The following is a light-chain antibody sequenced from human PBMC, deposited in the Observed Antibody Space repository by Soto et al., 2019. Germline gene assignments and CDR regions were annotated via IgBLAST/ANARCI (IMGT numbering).Light chain of an antibody. J-gene: IGKJ2*03. CDR2: AIS. CDR3: QQYGDYNSPRYS. V-gene: IGKV3-20*01. CDR1: QSVSSDY. Sequence: ESVFTLSPGTLSLSPGDRVTLSCRASQSVSSDYLAWYQQKPGQAPRLVIYAISSRATGIPDRFSGSGSGTDFTLTISRLEPEDFAMYYCQQYGDYNSPRYSFGQGTRLEI.